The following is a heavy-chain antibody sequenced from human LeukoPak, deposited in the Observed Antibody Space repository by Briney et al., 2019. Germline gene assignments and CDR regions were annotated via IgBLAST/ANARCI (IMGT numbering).Heavy chain of an antibody. CDR1: GFTLSNYA. J-gene: IGHJ4*02. CDR2: SSGGGGST. V-gene: IGHV3-23*01. CDR3: AKKGGYDEWYYFDY. D-gene: IGHD3-22*01. Sequence: PGGSLRLSCAASGFTLSNYAMSWVRQAPGKGLEWVSGSSGGGGSTHYADSVKGRFIISRDNSKNKLYLQMNSLRAEDTAVYYCAKKGGYDEWYYFDYWGQGTLVTVSS.